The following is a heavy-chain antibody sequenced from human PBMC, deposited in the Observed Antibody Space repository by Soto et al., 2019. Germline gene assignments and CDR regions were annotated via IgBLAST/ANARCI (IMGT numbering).Heavy chain of an antibody. CDR3: ARAAYLHGLDV. CDR2: SANERDRYIT. V-gene: IGHV3-72*01. J-gene: IGHJ6*02. CDR1: GYSFNGHY. D-gene: IGHD2-21*01. Sequence: EVQLVESGGDLVQPGGSLRLSCAVSGYSFNGHYMDWVRQAPGKGLEWVARSANERDRYITDYAASVKGRFTISRHESENSLYLQMMGLTTEDTAVYYCARAAYLHGLDVWGQGTTVTVSS.